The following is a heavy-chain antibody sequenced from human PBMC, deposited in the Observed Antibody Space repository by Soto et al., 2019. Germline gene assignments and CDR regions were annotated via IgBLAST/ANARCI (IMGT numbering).Heavy chain of an antibody. Sequence: PGGSLRLSCAASGFTFSGSALHWVRQASGKGLEWVGRIRSKANNYATAYAASVKGRFAISRDDSKNTAYLQMNSLKTEDTAVYYCTRQGATRIFDYWGRGTLVTVSS. D-gene: IGHD1-26*01. V-gene: IGHV3-73*01. CDR3: TRQGATRIFDY. J-gene: IGHJ4*02. CDR2: IRSKANNYAT. CDR1: GFTFSGSA.